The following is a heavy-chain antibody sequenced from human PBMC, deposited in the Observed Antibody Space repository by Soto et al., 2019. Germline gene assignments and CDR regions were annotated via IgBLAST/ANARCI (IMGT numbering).Heavy chain of an antibody. CDR3: ARGAGSPTYYYGMDV. Sequence: SSSYYWGWIRQPPGKGLEWIGSIFYGGSTYYNPSLKSRVTISVDTSKNQFSLNLSSVTAADTAEYYCARGAGSPTYYYGMDVWGQGTTVTVSS. J-gene: IGHJ6*02. D-gene: IGHD2-15*01. CDR2: IFYGGST. V-gene: IGHV4-39*01. CDR1: SSSYY.